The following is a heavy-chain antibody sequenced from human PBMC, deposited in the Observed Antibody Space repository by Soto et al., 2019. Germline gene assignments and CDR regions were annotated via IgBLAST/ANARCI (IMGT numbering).Heavy chain of an antibody. V-gene: IGHV4-30-2*01. CDR1: GGSISSGGYS. CDR3: ARALRFLEWSWGYWFDP. D-gene: IGHD3-3*01. Sequence: SETLSLTCAVSGGSISSGGYSWSWIRQPPGKGLEWIGYIYHSGSIYYNPSLKSRVTISVDRSKNQFSLKLSSVTAADTAVYYCARALRFLEWSWGYWFDPWGQGPLVTVSS. CDR2: IYHSGSI. J-gene: IGHJ5*02.